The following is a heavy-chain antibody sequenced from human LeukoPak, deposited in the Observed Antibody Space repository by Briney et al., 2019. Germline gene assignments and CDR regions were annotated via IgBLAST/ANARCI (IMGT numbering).Heavy chain of an antibody. Sequence: GESLKISCKTSGYSFPEYWIALVRQVPGKGLEWMGIIYPGDSDTRYSPSFQGQVTISADTFTSTAFLQWSSLKASDTAMYYCARPPPYNAGSYPNYWGQGTLVTVSS. J-gene: IGHJ4*02. D-gene: IGHD1-26*01. V-gene: IGHV5-51*01. CDR1: GYSFPEYW. CDR2: IYPGDSDT. CDR3: ARPPPYNAGSYPNY.